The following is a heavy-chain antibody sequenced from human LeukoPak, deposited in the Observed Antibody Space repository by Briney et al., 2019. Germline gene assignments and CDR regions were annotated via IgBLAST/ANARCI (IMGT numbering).Heavy chain of an antibody. Sequence: GGSLRLSCAASGFTFSSYWMSWLRQVPGKGLEWVANIKQDGSEEYYVDSVEGRFTISRDNAENSLSLQMNSLRAEDTAVYYCARADSYSWYGSWGQGTLVTVSS. D-gene: IGHD6-13*01. CDR3: ARADSYSWYGS. V-gene: IGHV3-7*01. CDR2: IKQDGSEE. J-gene: IGHJ4*02. CDR1: GFTFSSYW.